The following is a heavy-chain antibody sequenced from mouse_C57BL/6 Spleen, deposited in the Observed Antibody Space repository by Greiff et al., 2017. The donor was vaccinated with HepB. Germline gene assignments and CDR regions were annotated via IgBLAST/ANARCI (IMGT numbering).Heavy chain of an antibody. Sequence: VQLQQPGTELVKPGASVKLSCKASGYTFTSYWMHWVKQRPGQGLEWIGNINPSNGGTNYNEKFKSKATLTVDKSSSTAYMQLSSLTSEDSAVYYCARWNFRIPYAMDYWGQGTSVTVSS. CDR2: INPSNGGT. CDR3: ARWNFRIPYAMDY. J-gene: IGHJ4*01. V-gene: IGHV1-53*01. CDR1: GYTFTSYW.